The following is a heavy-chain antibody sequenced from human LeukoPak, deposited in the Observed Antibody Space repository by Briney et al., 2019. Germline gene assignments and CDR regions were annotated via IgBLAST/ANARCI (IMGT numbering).Heavy chain of an antibody. V-gene: IGHV3-23*01. CDR3: AKEKWLGDGYNDY. J-gene: IGHJ4*02. D-gene: IGHD5-24*01. CDR2: ISGSGGST. Sequence: GGSLRLSCAASGFTFSSYAMSWFRQAPGKGLEWVSAISGSGGSTYYADSVKGRFTISRDNSKSTLYLQMNSLRAEDTAVYYCAKEKWLGDGYNDYWGQGTLVTVSS. CDR1: GFTFSSYA.